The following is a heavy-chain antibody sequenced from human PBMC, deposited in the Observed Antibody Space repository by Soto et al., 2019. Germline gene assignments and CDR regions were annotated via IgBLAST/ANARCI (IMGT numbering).Heavy chain of an antibody. CDR3: ARDREYYDSSGPNWFDP. CDR1: GYTLTSYY. CDR2: IIPIFGTA. V-gene: IGHV1-69*13. J-gene: IGHJ5*02. Sequence: SVKVSCKASGYTLTSYYMHWVRQAPGQGLEWMGGIIPIFGTANYAQKFQGRVTITADESTSTAYMELSSLRSEDTAVYYCARDREYYDSSGPNWFDPWGQGTLVTVSS. D-gene: IGHD3-22*01.